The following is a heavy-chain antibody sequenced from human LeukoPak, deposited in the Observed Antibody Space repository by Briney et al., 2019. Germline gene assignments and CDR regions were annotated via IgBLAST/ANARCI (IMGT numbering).Heavy chain of an antibody. CDR1: GGSISSSSYD. J-gene: IGHJ5*02. D-gene: IGHD3-9*01. V-gene: IGHV4-39*01. Sequence: PSETLSLTCTVSGGSISSSSYDWGWIRQPPGKGLEWIGSIYYSGSTYYNPSLKTRVTISVDTSKNQFSLKLSSVTAADTAVYYCARHDYDILTGYYHLNWFDPWGQGTLVTVSS. CDR3: ARHDYDILTGYYHLNWFDP. CDR2: IYYSGST.